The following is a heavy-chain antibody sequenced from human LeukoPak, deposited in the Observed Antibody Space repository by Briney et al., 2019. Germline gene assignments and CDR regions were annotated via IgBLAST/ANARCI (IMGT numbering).Heavy chain of an antibody. Sequence: SETLSLTCAVYGGSFSGYYWSWIRQPPGKGLEWIGEINHSGSTNYNPSLKSRVTISVDTSKNQFSLKLSSVTAADTAVYYCARVYGGNSGFDYWGQGTLVTVSS. D-gene: IGHD4-17*01. CDR2: INHSGST. J-gene: IGHJ4*02. V-gene: IGHV4-34*01. CDR3: ARVYGGNSGFDY. CDR1: GGSFSGYY.